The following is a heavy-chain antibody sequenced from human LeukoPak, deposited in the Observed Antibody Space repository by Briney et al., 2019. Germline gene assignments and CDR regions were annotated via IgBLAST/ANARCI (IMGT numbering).Heavy chain of an antibody. CDR2: ISGSGGST. CDR3: AKLGLVVVVATTTWFDG. J-gene: IGHJ5*02. CDR1: GFTFSSYS. V-gene: IGHV3-23*01. Sequence: PGGSLRLSCAASGFTFSSYSMSWVRQAPGKGLEWVSAISGSGGSTYYADSVKGRFTISRANSKNTLYLQMNSLRAEDTAVYYCAKLGLVVVVATTTWFDGWGQGTLVTASS. D-gene: IGHD2-15*01.